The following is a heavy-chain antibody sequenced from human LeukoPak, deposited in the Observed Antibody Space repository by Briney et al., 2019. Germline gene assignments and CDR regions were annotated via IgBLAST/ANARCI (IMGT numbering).Heavy chain of an antibody. CDR2: IYSGGST. CDR3: AKDRDGYNSPVYFDY. J-gene: IGHJ4*02. V-gene: IGHV3-53*01. Sequence: GGSLRLSCAASGFTVSSNYMSWVRQAPGKGLEWVSVIYSGGSTYYADSVKGRFTISRDNSKNTLYLQMNSLRAEDTAVYYCAKDRDGYNSPVYFDYWGQGTLVTVSS. D-gene: IGHD5-24*01. CDR1: GFTVSSNY.